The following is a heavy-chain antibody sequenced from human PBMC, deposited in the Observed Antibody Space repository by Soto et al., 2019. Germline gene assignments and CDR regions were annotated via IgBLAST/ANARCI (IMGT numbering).Heavy chain of an antibody. CDR3: ATDRS. Sequence: PGGALRLPCAAAGFIFSDAWMSWVRKAPGKGMEWVGRIKSKTDGGATDYAAPVKGRFTISRDDSKTTLYLQMHSLKIEDTAVYYCATDRSWGQGTLVTVSS. CDR1: GFIFSDAW. J-gene: IGHJ5*02. CDR2: IKSKTDGGAT. V-gene: IGHV3-15*01.